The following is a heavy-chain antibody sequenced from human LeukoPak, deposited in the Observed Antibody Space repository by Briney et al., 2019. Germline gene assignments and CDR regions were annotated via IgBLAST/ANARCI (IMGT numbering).Heavy chain of an antibody. D-gene: IGHD6-13*01. CDR1: GYTFTSYY. J-gene: IGHJ4*02. V-gene: IGHV1-46*01. Sequence: ASVKVSCKASGYTFTSYYMHWVRQAPGQGLEWMGIINPSGGSTSYAQKFQGRVTMTRDTSTSTVYMELSSLRSEDTAVCYCARAHPEEVTAAGTEVAYWGQGTLVTVSS. CDR2: INPSGGST. CDR3: ARAHPEEVTAAGTEVAY.